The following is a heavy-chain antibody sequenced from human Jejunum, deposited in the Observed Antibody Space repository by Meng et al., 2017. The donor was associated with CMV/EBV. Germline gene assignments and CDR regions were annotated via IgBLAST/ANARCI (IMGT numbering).Heavy chain of an antibody. CDR2: ISAYNGNT. J-gene: IGHJ5*02. CDR3: ARDLPGGTKGTWLDL. V-gene: IGHV1-18*01. Sequence: VLLVQSGAEVKKPGASVKVSCKASGYIFNNYGVSWVRQAPGQGPEWMGWISAYNGNTNYAQNFQGRFTMTTDTSTSTAYMELRSLRSDDTAVYYCARDLPGGTKGTWLDLWGQGTLVTVSS. D-gene: IGHD1-14*01. CDR1: GYIFNNYG.